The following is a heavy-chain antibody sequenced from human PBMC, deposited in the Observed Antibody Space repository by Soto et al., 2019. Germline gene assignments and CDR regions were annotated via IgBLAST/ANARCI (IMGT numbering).Heavy chain of an antibody. D-gene: IGHD7-27*01. CDR3: ARGELGDDYYGMDV. Sequence: GGSLRLSCAASGFTFSSYSMNWVRQAPGKGLEWVSSISSSSSYIYYADSVKGRFTISRDNAKNSLYLQMNSLRAEDTAVYYCARGELGDDYYGMDVWGQGTTVTVSS. V-gene: IGHV3-21*01. J-gene: IGHJ6*02. CDR2: ISSSSSYI. CDR1: GFTFSSYS.